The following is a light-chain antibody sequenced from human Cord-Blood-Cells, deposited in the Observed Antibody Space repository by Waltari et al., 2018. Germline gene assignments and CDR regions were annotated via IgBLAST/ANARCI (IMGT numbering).Light chain of an antibody. CDR3: SSYTCSSTHGL. Sequence: QSALTQPASVSGSPGQSIIISCTVTSSDLCGYNYVSWYQQHPGKAPKLMIYDVSNRPSGVSKRFSGSKSGTTASLTISVHQAEDEADYYCSSYTCSSTHGLFGTGTKVTVL. V-gene: IGLV2-14*01. CDR2: DVS. J-gene: IGLJ1*01. CDR1: SSDLCGYNY.